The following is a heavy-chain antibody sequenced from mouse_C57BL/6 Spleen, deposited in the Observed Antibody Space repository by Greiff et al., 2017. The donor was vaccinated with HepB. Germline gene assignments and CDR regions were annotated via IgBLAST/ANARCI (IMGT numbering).Heavy chain of an antibody. V-gene: IGHV5-17*01. D-gene: IGHD1-1*01. J-gene: IGHJ4*01. CDR3: TSPELRTTLYAMDY. Sequence: EVKVVESGGGLVKPGGSLKLSCAASGFTFSDYGMHWVRQAPEKGLEWVAYISSGSSTIYYADTVKGRFTISRDNAKNTLFLQMTSLRSEDTAMYYCTSPELRTTLYAMDYWGQGTSVTVSA. CDR1: GFTFSDYG. CDR2: ISSGSSTI.